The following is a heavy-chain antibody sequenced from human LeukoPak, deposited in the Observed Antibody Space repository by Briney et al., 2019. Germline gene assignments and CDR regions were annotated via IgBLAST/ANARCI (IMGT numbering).Heavy chain of an antibody. Sequence: SETLSLTCTVSGGSISSYYWSWIRQPPGKGLEWIGYIYYSGSTNYNPSLKSRVTISVDTSKNQFSLKLSSVTAADTAVYYCARQVQGGTPYDFWSGHYFDYWGQGTLVTVSS. J-gene: IGHJ4*02. D-gene: IGHD3-3*01. CDR2: IYYSGST. CDR1: GGSISSYY. V-gene: IGHV4-59*08. CDR3: ARQVQGGTPYDFWSGHYFDY.